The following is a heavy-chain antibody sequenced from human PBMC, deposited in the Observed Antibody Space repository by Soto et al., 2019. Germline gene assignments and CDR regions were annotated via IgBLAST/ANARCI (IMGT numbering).Heavy chain of an antibody. CDR3: ARDSGWPILNFDN. Sequence: GGSLRLSCAASDFDFSSYGIHWVRQAPGKGLEWVAASSYDGRETFYADSAKGRFTVSKEMSKNTAFLQMNALRHEDTAVYFCARDSGWPILNFDNWGQGTPVTV. J-gene: IGHJ4*02. V-gene: IGHV3-30*03. CDR2: SSYDGRET. CDR1: DFDFSSYG. D-gene: IGHD3-10*01.